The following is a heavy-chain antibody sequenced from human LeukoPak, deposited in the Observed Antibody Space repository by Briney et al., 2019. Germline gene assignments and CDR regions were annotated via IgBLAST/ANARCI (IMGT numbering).Heavy chain of an antibody. D-gene: IGHD3-3*01. CDR1: GFTFSSYW. CDR2: IKQDGSEK. Sequence: GGSLRLSCAASGFTFSSYWMSWVRQAPGKGLEWVANIKQDGSEKYYVDSVKGRFTISRDNAKNSLYLQMNSLRAEDTAVYYCAKAYTIFGVVIFQYHYMDVWGKGTTVTVSS. CDR3: AKAYTIFGVVIFQYHYMDV. J-gene: IGHJ6*03. V-gene: IGHV3-7*01.